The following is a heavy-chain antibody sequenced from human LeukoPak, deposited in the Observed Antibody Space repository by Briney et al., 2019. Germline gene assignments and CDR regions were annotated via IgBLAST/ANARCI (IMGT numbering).Heavy chain of an antibody. J-gene: IGHJ4*02. Sequence: SETLSLTCAVSGDSISSSTYYWGWIRQPPGKGLEWIGSIYYTGSTYYNPSLKSRVTISVDTSKNQLSLKLSSVTAADTAVYYCARLRRDILTGYYDYWGQGTLVTVSS. CDR3: ARLRRDILTGYYDY. V-gene: IGHV4-39*01. CDR2: IYYTGST. CDR1: GDSISSSTYY. D-gene: IGHD3-9*01.